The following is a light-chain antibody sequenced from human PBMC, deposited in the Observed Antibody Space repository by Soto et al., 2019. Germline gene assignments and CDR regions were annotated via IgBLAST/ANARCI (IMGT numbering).Light chain of an antibody. CDR2: GAS. J-gene: IGKJ1*01. V-gene: IGKV3-20*01. CDR3: QQYGSSRT. Sequence: EIVLTQSPGTLSLSPGERATLSCRASQSVSSSYLAWYQQKPGQAPRLLIYGASSRATGIPDRFSGSGSGTDFTLTISRLEPEDFAGYYCQQYGSSRTFCQGTKVDIK. CDR1: QSVSSSY.